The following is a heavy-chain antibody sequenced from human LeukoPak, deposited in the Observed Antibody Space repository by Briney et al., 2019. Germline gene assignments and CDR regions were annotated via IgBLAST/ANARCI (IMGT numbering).Heavy chain of an antibody. CDR2: LSPDGSSS. CDR3: ARFQGDGYNFGFDY. Sequence: PGGSLRLSCAASGFTFSTYWMHWVRQAPGKGLVWVSRLSPDGSSSIYADSVKGRFTVSRDNAKNTLYLQMNSLRADDTAVYYCARFQGDGYNFGFDYWGQGALVTVSS. D-gene: IGHD5-24*01. V-gene: IGHV3-74*01. CDR1: GFTFSTYW. J-gene: IGHJ4*02.